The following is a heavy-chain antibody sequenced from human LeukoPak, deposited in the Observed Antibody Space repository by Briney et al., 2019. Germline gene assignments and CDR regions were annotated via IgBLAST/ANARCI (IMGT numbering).Heavy chain of an antibody. CDR3: AREALIAARPSYFDY. CDR2: IYTSGST. Sequence: SETLSLTCTVTGGSISSYYSSWIRQPAGKGLEWIGRIYTSGSTNYNPSLKSRVTMSVDTSKNQFSLKLSSVTAADTAVYYCAREALIAARPSYFDYWGQGTLVTVSS. CDR1: GGSISSYY. D-gene: IGHD6-6*01. V-gene: IGHV4-4*07. J-gene: IGHJ4*02.